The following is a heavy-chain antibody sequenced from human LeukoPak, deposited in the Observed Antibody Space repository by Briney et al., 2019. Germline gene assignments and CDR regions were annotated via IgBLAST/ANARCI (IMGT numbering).Heavy chain of an antibody. CDR1: GFTFSSYA. J-gene: IGHJ4*02. V-gene: IGHV3-64*01. CDR3: ARVEGGYDGGFLDY. Sequence: GGCLRLSCAASGFTFSSYAMHWVRQAPGKGREYVSAISSNGGSTYYANSVKGRFTISRDNSKNTLYLQMGSLGAEDMAVYYCARVEGGYDGGFLDYWGQGTLVTVSS. CDR2: ISSNGGST. D-gene: IGHD5-12*01.